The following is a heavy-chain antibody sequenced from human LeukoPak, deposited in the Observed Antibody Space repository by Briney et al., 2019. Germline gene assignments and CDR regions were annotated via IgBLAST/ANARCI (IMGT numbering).Heavy chain of an antibody. Sequence: ASVKVSCKASGGTFSSYAISWVRQAPGQGLEWMGWINPNSGGTNYAQKFQGRVTMTTDTSTTTAYMELRSLRSDDTAVYYCARDYRTGFDYWGQGTLVTVSS. V-gene: IGHV1-18*01. CDR1: GGTFSSYA. CDR3: ARDYRTGFDY. CDR2: INPNSGGT. D-gene: IGHD7-27*01. J-gene: IGHJ4*02.